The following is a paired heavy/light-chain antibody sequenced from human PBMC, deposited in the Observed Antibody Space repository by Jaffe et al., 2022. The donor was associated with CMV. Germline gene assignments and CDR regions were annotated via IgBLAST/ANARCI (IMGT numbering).Light chain of an antibody. Sequence: DIQMTQFPSTLSASVRDRVTITCRASQSINSWLAWYQQKPGKAPKLLISKTSSLESGVPSRFSGSGSGTEFTLTISSLQPDDFATYYCQQYNSYPWTFGQGTKVDI. CDR2: KTS. CDR3: QQYNSYPWT. CDR1: QSINSW. V-gene: IGKV1-5*03. J-gene: IGKJ1*01.
Heavy chain of an antibody. V-gene: IGHV4-39*01. D-gene: IGHD6-13*01. Sequence: QLQLQESGPGLVKPSETLPLTCTVSGASTSNSSYFWGWIRQPPGKGLEWVGTVYYSGSTYYHPSLKSRVTISVDTTKNQFSLKVNSVTAADTAVYFCARTTLTAAGTFEFWGQGILVTVSS. CDR1: GASTSNSSYF. CDR3: ARTTLTAAGTFEF. CDR2: VYYSGST. J-gene: IGHJ4*02.